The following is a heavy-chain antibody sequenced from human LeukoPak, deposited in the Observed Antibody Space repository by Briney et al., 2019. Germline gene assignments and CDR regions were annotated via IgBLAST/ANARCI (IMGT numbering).Heavy chain of an antibody. CDR3: AKEVDCPSDCLFFHS. Sequence: PGGSLRLSCAASGFTFDRFTIHWVRQTPGKGLEWVSLINRRGHTFYADSVKGRFTISRDNSRNSVFLQMNSLRPEDTALYHCAKEVDCPSDCLFFHSWGQGTLATVSS. CDR2: INRRGHT. J-gene: IGHJ4*02. V-gene: IGHV3-43*01. D-gene: IGHD2-21*02. CDR1: GFTFDRFT.